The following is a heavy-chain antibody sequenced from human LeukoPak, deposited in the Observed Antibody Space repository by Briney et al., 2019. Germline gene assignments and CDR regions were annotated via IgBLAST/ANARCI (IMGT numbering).Heavy chain of an antibody. J-gene: IGHJ4*02. CDR1: GYSFTNYW. D-gene: IGHD4-11*01. CDR3: ARWSLVYSNYAGYFGS. Sequence: GKSLKISCKGSGYSFTNYWIGWVRQMPGKGLEWMGIIYPGDSDTKYSPSFQGQVTISADKSISTAYLQWSSLKASDSAMYYCARWSLVYSNYAGYFGSWGQGTLVTVSS. V-gene: IGHV5-51*01. CDR2: IYPGDSDT.